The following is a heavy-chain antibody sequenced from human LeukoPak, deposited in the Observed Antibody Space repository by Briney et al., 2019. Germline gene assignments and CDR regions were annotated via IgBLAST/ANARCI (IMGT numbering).Heavy chain of an antibody. CDR2: INPNSGGT. V-gene: IGHV1-2*02. J-gene: IGHJ5*02. D-gene: IGHD6-19*01. CDR1: GYTFTGYY. Sequence: APVKVSCKASGYTFTGYYMHWVRQAPGQGLEWMGWINPNSGGTNYAQKFQGRVTMTRDTSISTAYMELSRLRSDDTAVYYCARLIAVAGIWLFDPWGQGTLVTVSS. CDR3: ARLIAVAGIWLFDP.